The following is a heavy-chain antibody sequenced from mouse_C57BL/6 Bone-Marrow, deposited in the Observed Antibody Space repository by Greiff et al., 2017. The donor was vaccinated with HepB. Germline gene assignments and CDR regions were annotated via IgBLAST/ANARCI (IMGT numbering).Heavy chain of an antibody. CDR1: GFTFSSYG. CDR2: ISSGGSYT. Sequence: EVMLVESGGDLVKPGGSLKLSCAASGFTFSSYGMSLVRQTPDKRLEWVATISSGGSYTYYPDSVKGRFTISRDNAKNTLYLQMSSLKSEDTAMYYCATPFDVWGTGTTVTVSS. V-gene: IGHV5-6*01. CDR3: ATPFDV. J-gene: IGHJ1*03.